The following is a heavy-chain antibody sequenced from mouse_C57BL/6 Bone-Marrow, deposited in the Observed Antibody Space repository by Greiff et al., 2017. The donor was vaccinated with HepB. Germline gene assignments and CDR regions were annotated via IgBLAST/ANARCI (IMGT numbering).Heavy chain of an antibody. V-gene: IGHV1-50*01. J-gene: IGHJ3*01. CDR2: IAPSDSYT. Sequence: VQLQQPGAELVKPGASVKLSCKASGYTFTSYWMQWVKQRPGQGLEWIGEIAPSDSYTNYNQKLKGKATLTVDTSSSTSYMQLSSLTSEDSAVYYCARGIYYYDPFAYWGQGTLVTVSA. D-gene: IGHD1-1*01. CDR3: ARGIYYYDPFAY. CDR1: GYTFTSYW.